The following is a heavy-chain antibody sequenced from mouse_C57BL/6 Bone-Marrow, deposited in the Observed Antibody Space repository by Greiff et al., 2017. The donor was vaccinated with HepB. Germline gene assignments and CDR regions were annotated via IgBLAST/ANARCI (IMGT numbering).Heavy chain of an antibody. V-gene: IGHV1-42*01. Sequence: VQLQQSGPELVKPGASVKISCKASGYSFTGYYMNWVKQSPEKSLEWIGEINPSTGGTTYNQKFKAKATLTVDKSSSTAYMQLKSLTSEDSAVYYCARGGLRREFAYWGQGTLVTVSA. J-gene: IGHJ3*01. CDR3: ARGGLRREFAY. CDR1: GYSFTGYY. D-gene: IGHD2-4*01. CDR2: INPSTGGT.